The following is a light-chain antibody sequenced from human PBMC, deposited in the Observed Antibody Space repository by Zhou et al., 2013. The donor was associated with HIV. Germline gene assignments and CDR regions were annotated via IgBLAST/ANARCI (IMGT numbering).Light chain of an antibody. Sequence: DIQLTQSPSFLSASVGDRVTITCRASQGISSYLAWYQQKPGKAPKVLIYAASTLQSGVPSRFSGSGSGTEFTLTISSLQPEDFATYYCQQLNSYPSPTFGQGPSWRS. CDR1: QGISSY. V-gene: IGKV1-9*01. J-gene: IGKJ2*01. CDR3: QQLNSYPSPT. CDR2: AAS.